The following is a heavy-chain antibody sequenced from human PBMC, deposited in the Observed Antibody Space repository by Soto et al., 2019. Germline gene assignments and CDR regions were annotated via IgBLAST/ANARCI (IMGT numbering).Heavy chain of an antibody. D-gene: IGHD6-19*01. CDR2: IYYSGST. V-gene: IGHV4-59*01. CDR1: GGSISSYY. CDR3: ARDREAVAGRYYYNGLDV. J-gene: IGHJ6*02. Sequence: SETLSLTCTVSGGSISSYYWSWIRQPPGKGLEWIGYIYYSGSTYYNPSLRSRVTISVDTSKKQISLKLTSVIAADTAVYYCARDREAVAGRYYYNGLDVWGQGTTVTVSS.